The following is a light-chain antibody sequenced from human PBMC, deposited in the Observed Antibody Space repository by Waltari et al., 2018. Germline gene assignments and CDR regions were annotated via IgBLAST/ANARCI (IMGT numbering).Light chain of an antibody. J-gene: IGKJ1*01. Sequence: DIQMTQSQSSLSASVGDRVTITCRASQSISTYLNWYQHKPGKAPNLLIYSASTLQGGVPSRFSGSGSGTDFTLTISSLQPEDFATYYCQQSSRTPPTFGQGTKVEVK. V-gene: IGKV1-39*01. CDR3: QQSSRTPPT. CDR1: QSISTY. CDR2: SAS.